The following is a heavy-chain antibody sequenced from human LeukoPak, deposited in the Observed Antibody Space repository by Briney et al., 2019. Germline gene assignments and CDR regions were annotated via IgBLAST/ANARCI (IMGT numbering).Heavy chain of an antibody. J-gene: IGHJ3*02. CDR2: IYTSGST. V-gene: IGHV4-4*07. CDR1: GGSISSYY. CDR3: ARDLWAGPHVDAFDI. D-gene: IGHD3/OR15-3a*01. Sequence: SETLSLTCTVSGGSISSYYWSWIRQPAGKGLEWIGRIYTSGSTDYNPSLKSRVTMSVDTSKNQFSLKLSSVTAADTAVYYCARDLWAGPHVDAFDIWGQGTMVTVSS.